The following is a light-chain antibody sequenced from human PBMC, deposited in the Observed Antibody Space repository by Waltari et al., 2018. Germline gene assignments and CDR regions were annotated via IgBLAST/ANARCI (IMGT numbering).Light chain of an antibody. CDR1: SRDIGTYNY. J-gene: IGLJ1*01. V-gene: IGLV2-14*03. CDR3: DSKSSSSPHV. CDR2: DVS. Sequence: QSALTQPASVSGSPGPSITVSCTGTSRDIGTYNYVSWYQQHPGKAPKLMIYDVSSRPSGVSNRFSGSKSGNTASLTISGLQAEDEADYYCDSKSSSSPHVFGTGTKVTVL.